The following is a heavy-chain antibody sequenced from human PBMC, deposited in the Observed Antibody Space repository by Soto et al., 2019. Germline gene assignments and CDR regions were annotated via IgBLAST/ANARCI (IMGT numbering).Heavy chain of an antibody. Sequence: QVQLVQSGAEVKKPGASVKVSCKASGCTFTSYDISWVRQAPGQGLEWMGGMNPNSGNTDYAQKFQGRVTMTRNSSISTDYMARSSMRVEDTAVYYCARPKPAYAVAWGQGTRVTVSS. CDR3: ARPKPAYAVA. J-gene: IGHJ4*02. V-gene: IGHV1-8*01. D-gene: IGHD2-15*01. CDR1: GCTFTSYD. CDR2: MNPNSGNT.